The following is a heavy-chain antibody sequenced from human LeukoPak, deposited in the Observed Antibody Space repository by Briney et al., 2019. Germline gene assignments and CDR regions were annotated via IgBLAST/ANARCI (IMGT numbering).Heavy chain of an antibody. Sequence: GRSLRLSCAASGFTFSSYAMHWVRQAPGKGLEWVAVISYDGSNKYYADSVKGRFTISRDNSKNTLYLQMNSLRAEDTAVYYSARVVHGIDWYFDLWGRGTLVTVSS. J-gene: IGHJ2*01. D-gene: IGHD1-1*01. CDR3: ARVVHGIDWYFDL. CDR1: GFTFSSYA. CDR2: ISYDGSNK. V-gene: IGHV3-30*04.